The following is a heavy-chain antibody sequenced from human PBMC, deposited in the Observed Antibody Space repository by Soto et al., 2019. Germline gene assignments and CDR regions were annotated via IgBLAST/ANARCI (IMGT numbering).Heavy chain of an antibody. V-gene: IGHV3-30*18. J-gene: IGHJ4*02. CDR1: GFTFIEYG. Sequence: PGGSLRLSCTASGFTFIEYGIHFFRHSPFKWLEWVAVISYGGSHKYYAGSVKGRFTISRDDSKNTVYLQMNSLKTDDTAVYYCAKEMFPRTVLDSSSPWGDFWGRGSLVTVSS. CDR3: AKEMFPRTVLDSSSPWGDF. CDR2: ISYGGSHK. D-gene: IGHD2-15*01.